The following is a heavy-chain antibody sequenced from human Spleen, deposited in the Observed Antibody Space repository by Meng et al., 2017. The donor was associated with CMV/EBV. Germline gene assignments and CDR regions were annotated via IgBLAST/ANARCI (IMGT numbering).Heavy chain of an antibody. CDR2: IKSKAYGGTT. CDR3: TRGLVGATSAFDI. V-gene: IGHV3-15*01. J-gene: IGHJ3*02. CDR1: GFTFSNAW. Sequence: GGSLRLSCAASGFTFSNAWMSWVRQAPGKGLEWVGRIKSKAYGGTTEYAASVKGRFTISRDDSKSIAYLQMNSLKTEDTAVYYCTRGLVGATSAFDIWGQGTMVTVSS. D-gene: IGHD1-26*01.